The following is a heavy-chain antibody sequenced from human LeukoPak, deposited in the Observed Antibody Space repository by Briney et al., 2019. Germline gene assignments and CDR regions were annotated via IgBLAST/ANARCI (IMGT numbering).Heavy chain of an antibody. Sequence: GGSLRLSCAASGFTFSSCAMSWVRQAPGKGLEWVSAISGSGGSTYYADSVKGRFTISRDNSKNTLYLQMNSLRAEDTAVYYCAKGASPLRYCSSTSCYTAVDYWGQGTLVTVSS. D-gene: IGHD2-2*02. CDR1: GFTFSSCA. V-gene: IGHV3-23*01. CDR3: AKGASPLRYCSSTSCYTAVDY. CDR2: ISGSGGST. J-gene: IGHJ4*02.